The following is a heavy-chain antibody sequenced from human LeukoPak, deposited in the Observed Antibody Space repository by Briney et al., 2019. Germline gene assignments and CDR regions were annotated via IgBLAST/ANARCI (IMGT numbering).Heavy chain of an antibody. CDR2: ISGSGSTT. CDR1: GFTFSSYD. CDR3: ARPRLEYCSGGSCFDAFDI. D-gene: IGHD2-15*01. V-gene: IGHV3-23*01. Sequence: PGGSLRLSCAASGFTFSSYDMTWVRQAPGKGLEWVSAISGSGSTTYYADSVKGRFTISRDNSKNTLFLQMNSLTAEDTAIYSCARPRLEYCSGGSCFDAFDIWGQGTMVTVSS. J-gene: IGHJ3*02.